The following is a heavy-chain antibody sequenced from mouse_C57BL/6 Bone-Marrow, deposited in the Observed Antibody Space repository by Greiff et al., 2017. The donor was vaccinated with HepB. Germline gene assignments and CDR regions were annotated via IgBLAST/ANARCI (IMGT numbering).Heavy chain of an antibody. D-gene: IGHD2-3*01. CDR3: ASRWLLRAMDY. J-gene: IGHJ4*01. CDR1: GYTFTSYG. CDR2: IYPRSGNT. Sequence: VHLVESGAELARPGASVKLSCKASGYTFTSYGISWVKQRTGQGLEWIGEIYPRSGNTYYNEKFKGKATLTADKSSSTAYMELRSLTSEDSAVYFCASRWLLRAMDYWGQGTSVTVSS. V-gene: IGHV1-81*01.